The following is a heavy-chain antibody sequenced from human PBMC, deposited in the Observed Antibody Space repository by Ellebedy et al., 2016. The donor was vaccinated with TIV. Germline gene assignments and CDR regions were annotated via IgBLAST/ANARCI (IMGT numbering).Heavy chain of an antibody. Sequence: SETLSLTCAVYGGSFSGYYWSWIRQPPGKGLEWIGELNHIGSTNYNPSLKSRVTISVDTSKNQFSLKLSSVTAAETALYYCARHVEMEWLLSPVYGMDVWGQGTTVTVSS. CDR2: LNHIGST. D-gene: IGHD3-3*01. CDR1: GGSFSGYY. J-gene: IGHJ6*02. CDR3: ARHVEMEWLLSPVYGMDV. V-gene: IGHV4-34*01.